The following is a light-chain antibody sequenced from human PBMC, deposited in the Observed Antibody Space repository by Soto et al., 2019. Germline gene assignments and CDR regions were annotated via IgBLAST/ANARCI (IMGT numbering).Light chain of an antibody. CDR3: QLSYSTSLT. V-gene: IGKV1-39*01. J-gene: IGKJ4*01. CDR1: QSISNY. CDR2: DAS. Sequence: DIQMTQSPSSLSASVGDRVTITCRASQSISNYLNWYQQKPGKAPKLLLYDASSLQSGVPSRFSGSGSGTEFTLTISSLQSEDFATYYSQLSYSTSLTFGGGTKVEIK.